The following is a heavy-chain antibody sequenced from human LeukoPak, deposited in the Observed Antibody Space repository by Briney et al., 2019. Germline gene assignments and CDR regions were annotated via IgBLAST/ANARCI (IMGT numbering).Heavy chain of an antibody. D-gene: IGHD3-10*02. CDR2: ISSSSSYI. CDR3: AELGITMIGGV. J-gene: IGHJ6*04. V-gene: IGHV3-21*01. CDR1: GFTFSRHS. Sequence: SGGSLRLSCAASGFTFSRHSINWVRQAPGKGLEWVSSISSSSSYIYCADSVKGRFTISRDNAKNSLYLQMNSLRAEDTAVYYCAELGITMIGGVWGKGTTVTISS.